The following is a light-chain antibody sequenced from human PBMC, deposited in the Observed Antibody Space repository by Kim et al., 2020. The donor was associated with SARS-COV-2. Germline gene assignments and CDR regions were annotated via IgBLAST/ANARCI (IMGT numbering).Light chain of an antibody. J-gene: IGLJ2*01. CDR2: YDN. CDR3: QVWDNGSDHVV. Sequence: APGKTARINCGGNNIGGKSVNGYQQKPGQAPVLVIYYDNERPSGIPERFSGSNSGNTATLTISRVEAGDEADYYCQVWDNGSDHVVFGGGTQLTVL. CDR1: NIGGKS. V-gene: IGLV3-21*04.